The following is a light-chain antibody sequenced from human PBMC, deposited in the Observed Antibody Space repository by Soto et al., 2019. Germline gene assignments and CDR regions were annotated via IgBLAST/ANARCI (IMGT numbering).Light chain of an antibody. V-gene: IGKV1-39*01. CDR2: AAS. CDR3: QQSFSSPPT. J-gene: IGKJ2*01. CDR1: QTLNSY. Sequence: DIQMTQSPSSLSASVGDRVTITCRASQTLNSYLNWYQQKPAKAPKLLLYAASRLQSGVPSRFNGSGSTTDFTLTIASLQPEDFATYFCQQSFSSPPTFGQGTKL.